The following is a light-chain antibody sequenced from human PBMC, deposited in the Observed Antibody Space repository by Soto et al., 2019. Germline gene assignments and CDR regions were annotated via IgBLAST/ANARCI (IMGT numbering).Light chain of an antibody. Sequence: AIQMTQSSSSLSASVGDRVTITCRASQGIRSELGWYQQKPGKAPNLLMYTASSLQSGVPSRFSGSGSGTDFTLTISSLQPEDFATYYCIQDYNYPLTFGGGTRVEIK. CDR3: IQDYNYPLT. V-gene: IGKV1-6*01. CDR2: TAS. CDR1: QGIRSE. J-gene: IGKJ4*01.